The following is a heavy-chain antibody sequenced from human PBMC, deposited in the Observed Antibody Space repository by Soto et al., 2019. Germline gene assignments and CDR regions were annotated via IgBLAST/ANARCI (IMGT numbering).Heavy chain of an antibody. V-gene: IGHV4-59*11. J-gene: IGHJ4*02. D-gene: IGHD3-3*01. CDR3: ARARGGSSGLRFLEWLLSGPFDD. CDR2: VYYNGIT. CDR1: GGSINNHY. Sequence: TSETLSLTCTVSGGSINNHYWSWIRQPPGKGLEWLGYVYYNGITNYNPSLKSRVTMSVDTSKNQLSLNLTSLTAADTAVYYCARARGGSSGLRFLEWLLSGPFDDWGQGTLVTVSS.